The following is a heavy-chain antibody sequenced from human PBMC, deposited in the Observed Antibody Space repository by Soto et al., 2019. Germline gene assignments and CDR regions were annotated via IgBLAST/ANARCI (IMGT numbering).Heavy chain of an antibody. D-gene: IGHD2-21*02. CDR1: GFTFSSYG. Sequence: GGSLRLSCAASGFTFSSYGMHWVRQAPGKGLEWVAVISYDVSNKYYADSVKGRFTISRDNSKNTLYLQMNSLRAEDTAVYYCAKLHICGGDCYSTDAFDIWGQGTMVTVSS. CDR3: AKLHICGGDCYSTDAFDI. J-gene: IGHJ3*02. V-gene: IGHV3-30*18. CDR2: ISYDVSNK.